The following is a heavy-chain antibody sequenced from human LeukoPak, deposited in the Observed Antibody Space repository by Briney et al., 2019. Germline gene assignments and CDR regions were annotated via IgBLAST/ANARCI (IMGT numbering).Heavy chain of an antibody. Sequence: ASVKVSCKASGYTFTSYGISWVRQAPGQGLEWMGWISAYNGNTNYAQKLQGRVAMTTDTSTSTAYMELRSLRSDDTAVYYCARGQGTVTHPREGDYWGQGTLVTVSS. V-gene: IGHV1-18*01. J-gene: IGHJ4*02. D-gene: IGHD4-17*01. CDR3: ARGQGTVTHPREGDY. CDR2: ISAYNGNT. CDR1: GYTFTSYG.